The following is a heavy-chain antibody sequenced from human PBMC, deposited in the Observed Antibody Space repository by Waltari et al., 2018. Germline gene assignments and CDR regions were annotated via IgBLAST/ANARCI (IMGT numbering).Heavy chain of an antibody. CDR1: GGSLSSSGNY. CDR3: AKETAFTLDS. CDR2: ISFSGTT. J-gene: IGHJ4*02. D-gene: IGHD2-21*02. Sequence: QVQLQESSPGLVKPSQTLSLPCPVSGGSLSSSGNYWTWIRHHPGRGLEWIGYISFSGTTYYSPSLRSRLTISIDTSKNQFSLNLRSLTAADTAVYFCAKETAFTLDSWGQGTLVTVSS. V-gene: IGHV4-31*03.